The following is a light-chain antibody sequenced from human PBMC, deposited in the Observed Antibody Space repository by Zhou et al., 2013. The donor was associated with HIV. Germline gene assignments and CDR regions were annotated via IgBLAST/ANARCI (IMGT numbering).Light chain of an antibody. CDR3: QQSYSTPPET. CDR2: GAS. CDR1: QSISTF. Sequence: DMQMTQSPSSLSASVGDRVTITCRTSQSISTFLNWYQQKPGKAPKLLIYGASNLHSGVPSRFSGSGSGTDFTLTIGSLQPEDVATYYCQQSYSTPPETFGQGTKVEIK. J-gene: IGKJ1*01. V-gene: IGKV1-39*01.